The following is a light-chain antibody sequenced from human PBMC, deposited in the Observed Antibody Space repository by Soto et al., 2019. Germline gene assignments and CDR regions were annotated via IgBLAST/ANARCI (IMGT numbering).Light chain of an antibody. CDR2: EVS. Sequence: QSVLTQPPSVSGSPGQSVAISCTGTSSDVGSYNRVSWYQQPPGTAPKLMIYEVSNRPSGVPDRFSGSKSGNTASLTISGLQAEDEAYYYCSSYTISNTRVFGGGTKLTVL. V-gene: IGLV2-18*02. CDR1: SSDVGSYNR. J-gene: IGLJ2*01. CDR3: SSYTISNTRV.